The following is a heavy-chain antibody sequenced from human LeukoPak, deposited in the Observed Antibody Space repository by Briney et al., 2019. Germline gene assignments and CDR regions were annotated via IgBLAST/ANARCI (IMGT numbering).Heavy chain of an antibody. CDR1: GFTFSSYW. CDR2: INSDGSST. D-gene: IGHD2-15*01. V-gene: IGHV3-74*01. J-gene: IGHJ6*02. Sequence: GGSLRLSCAASGFTFSSYWMHWVRQAPGKGLVWVSRINSDGSSTSYADSVKGRFTISRDNAKNTLYLQMNSLRAEDAAVYYCAGVGEKLLLYYYYYGMDVWGQGTTVTVSS. CDR3: AGVGEKLLLYYYYYGMDV.